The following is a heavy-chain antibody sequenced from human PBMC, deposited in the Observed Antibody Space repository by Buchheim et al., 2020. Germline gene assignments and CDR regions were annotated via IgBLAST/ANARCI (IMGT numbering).Heavy chain of an antibody. CDR3: ARHYGNYAVDY. Sequence: EVQVVESGGGLVQPGESLRLSCAVSAFTFSSSNMNWVRQAPWKGLEWLSYISSSSSTIYYADSVKGRFPISRYNAKNQIYSQMSSLRAEDTAVYFCARHYGNYAVDYWGQGTL. CDR2: ISSSSSTI. J-gene: IGHJ4*02. V-gene: IGHV3-48*04. CDR1: AFTFSSSN. D-gene: IGHD4-11*01.